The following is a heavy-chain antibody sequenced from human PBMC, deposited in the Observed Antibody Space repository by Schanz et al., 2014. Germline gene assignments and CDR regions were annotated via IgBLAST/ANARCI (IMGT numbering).Heavy chain of an antibody. CDR2: ISSSGNRA. Sequence: EVHLVESGGGLVTPGGSLRLSCAASGFTFRNYAMSWVRQAPGKGLEWVSGISSSGNRAYYADSVKGRFTISRDNSQNTLYLQMNSLRAEDTALYYCAKKSLGRGSDDNPRLDVWGQGTTVIVSS. CDR3: AKKSLGRGSDDNPRLDV. CDR1: GFTFRNYA. J-gene: IGHJ6*02. V-gene: IGHV3-23*04. D-gene: IGHD3-10*01.